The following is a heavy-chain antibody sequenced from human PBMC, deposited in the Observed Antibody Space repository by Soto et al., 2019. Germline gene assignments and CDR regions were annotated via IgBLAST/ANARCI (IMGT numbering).Heavy chain of an antibody. CDR2: VSSRSSYI. Sequence: GSLRLSCAASGFTLSSDSMDCVRQAPGKGPEWVSSVSSRSSYIYYADSVKGRSTISRDNANNSLYLQMNSLRAENTCAYYCARDYAPAYTSCWYPNCSAPRGQGTLVTASS. D-gene: IGHD6-19*01. V-gene: IGHV3-21*01. CDR3: ARDYAPAYTSCWYPNCSAP. CDR1: GFTLSSDS. J-gene: IGHJ5*02.